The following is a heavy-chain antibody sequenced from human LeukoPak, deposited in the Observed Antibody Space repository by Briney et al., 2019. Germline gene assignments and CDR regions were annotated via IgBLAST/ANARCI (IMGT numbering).Heavy chain of an antibody. J-gene: IGHJ3*02. V-gene: IGHV3-30-3*01. D-gene: IGHD1-1*01. CDR1: GFTFSSYA. CDR3: AREGERRDAFDI. Sequence: GGSLRLSCAASGFTFSSYAMHWVRQAPGKGLEWVAVISYDGSNKYYADSVKGRFTISRDNSKNTLYLQMNSLRAEDTAVYYRAREGERRDAFDIWGQGTMVTVSS. CDR2: ISYDGSNK.